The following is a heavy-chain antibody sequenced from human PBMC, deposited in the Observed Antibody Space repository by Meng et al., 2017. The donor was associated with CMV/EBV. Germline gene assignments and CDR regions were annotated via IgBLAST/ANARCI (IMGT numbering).Heavy chain of an antibody. J-gene: IGHJ4*02. V-gene: IGHV1-2*02. CDR2: INPNSGGT. D-gene: IGHD4-17*01. Sequence: ASVKVSCKASGYSFSDYYMHWVRQAPGQGLEWMGWINPNSGGTNYAQKFQGRVTMTRDTSISTAYMELSRLSSDDTAVYYCAADYGDYSDYWGQGTLVTVSS. CDR3: AADYGDYSDY. CDR1: GYSFSDYY.